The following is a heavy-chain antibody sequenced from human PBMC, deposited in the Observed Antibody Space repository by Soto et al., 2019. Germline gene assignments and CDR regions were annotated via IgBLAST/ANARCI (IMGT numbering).Heavy chain of an antibody. V-gene: IGHV3-72*01. J-gene: IGHJ2*01. CDR2: TRNKFNGYST. CDR3: AREAMNDGHYQFRYFEI. D-gene: IGHD3-10*01. Sequence: EVQLVESGGGLVQPGGSLRLSCAASGFSFADHFMDWVRQAPGKGLEWVGRTRNKFNGYSTEYAASVTGRFTISRDDSPNSLYMQTDSLNPEDSAVYDCAREAMNDGHYQFRYFEIWGRGTLVTVSS. CDR1: GFSFADHF.